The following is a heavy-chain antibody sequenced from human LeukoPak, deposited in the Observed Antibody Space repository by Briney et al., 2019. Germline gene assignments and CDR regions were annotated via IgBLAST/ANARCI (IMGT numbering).Heavy chain of an antibody. CDR1: DYTFTEYY. V-gene: IGHV1-2*02. CDR3: ARDAIVRDYSNSDF. CDR2: INPNSGGT. Sequence: ASVKHSCTCSDYTFTEYYIHRVRPADGQGHVRIGWINPNSGGTNYAQKFQGRVTMTRDTSISTAYMDLSRLTSDDAAVYYCARDAIVRDYSNSDFWGQGTLVTVSS. J-gene: IGHJ4*02. D-gene: IGHD4-11*01.